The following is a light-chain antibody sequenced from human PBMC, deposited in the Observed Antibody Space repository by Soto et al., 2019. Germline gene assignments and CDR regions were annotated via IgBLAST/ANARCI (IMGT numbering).Light chain of an antibody. CDR2: DAS. CDR3: QQYNRYWT. CDR1: QSISSW. J-gene: IGKJ1*01. Sequence: DIQMTQSPSTLSASVGDRVTITCRASQSISSWLAWYQQKPGKAPKLLIYDASSLESGVPSRFSGSGSTTEYTLTISSLQPDDFATYYCQQYNRYWTFGQGTKVDIK. V-gene: IGKV1-5*01.